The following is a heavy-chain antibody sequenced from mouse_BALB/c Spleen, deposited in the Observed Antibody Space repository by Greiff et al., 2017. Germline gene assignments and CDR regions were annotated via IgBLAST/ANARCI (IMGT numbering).Heavy chain of an antibody. V-gene: IGHV14-3*02. CDR1: GFNIKDTY. CDR3: ARISSSYVNAMDY. Sequence: VQLQQSGAELVKPGASVKLSCTASGFNIKDTYMHWVKQRPEQGLEWIGRIDPANGNTKYDPKFQGKATITADTSSNTAYLQLSSLTSEDTAVYYCARISSSYVNAMDYWGQGTSVTVAS. D-gene: IGHD1-1*01. J-gene: IGHJ4*01. CDR2: IDPANGNT.